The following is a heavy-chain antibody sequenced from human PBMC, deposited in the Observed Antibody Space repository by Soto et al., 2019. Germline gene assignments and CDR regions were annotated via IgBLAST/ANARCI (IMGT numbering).Heavy chain of an antibody. Sequence: SVKVSCKASGGTFSSYTISWVRQAPGRGLEWMGRIIPILGIANYAQKFQGRVTITADKSTSTAYMELSSPRSEDTAVYYCAPEFSSGYDPDAFDIWGQGTMVTVSS. J-gene: IGHJ3*02. V-gene: IGHV1-69*02. CDR1: GGTFSSYT. D-gene: IGHD6-19*01. CDR2: IIPILGIA. CDR3: APEFSSGYDPDAFDI.